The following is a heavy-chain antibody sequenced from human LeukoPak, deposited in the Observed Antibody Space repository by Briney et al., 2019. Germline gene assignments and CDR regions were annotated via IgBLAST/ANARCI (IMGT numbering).Heavy chain of an antibody. Sequence: LVKVSCKASGGTFSSYAISWVRQALGQGLEWMGGIIPIFGTANYAQKFQGRVTITTDESTSTAYMELSSLRSEDTAVYYCARGGGGSSWFVNWFDPWGQGTLVTVSS. J-gene: IGHJ5*02. V-gene: IGHV1-69*05. D-gene: IGHD6-13*01. CDR2: IIPIFGTA. CDR3: ARGGGGSSWFVNWFDP. CDR1: GGTFSSYA.